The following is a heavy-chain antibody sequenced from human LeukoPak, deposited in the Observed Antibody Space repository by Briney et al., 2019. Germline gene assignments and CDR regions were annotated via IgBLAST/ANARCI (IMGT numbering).Heavy chain of an antibody. CDR2: IYYSGST. D-gene: IGHD3-22*01. CDR1: GGSISSSSYY. J-gene: IGHJ4*02. Sequence: PSETLSLTCTVSGGSISSSSYYWGWIRQPPGKGLEWIGSIYYSGSTYYNPSLKSRVTISVDTSKNQFSLKLSSVTAADTAVYYCARHYSTDMIFDYWGQGTLVTVSS. V-gene: IGHV4-39*01. CDR3: ARHYSTDMIFDY.